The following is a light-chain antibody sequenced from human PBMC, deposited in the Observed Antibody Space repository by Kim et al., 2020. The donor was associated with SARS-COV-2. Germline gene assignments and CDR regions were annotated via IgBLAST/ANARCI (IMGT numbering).Light chain of an antibody. CDR2: GAS. CDR1: QSVGTN. J-gene: IGKJ4*01. V-gene: IGKV3-15*01. CDR3: QHYNNWPRT. Sequence: IVMTQSPDPLSVSPGERATLSCRASQSVGTNLAWYQQKPGQAPRLLISGASTRATDIPARFSGSGSGTEFTLTITSLQSEDFAVYYCQHYNNWPRTFGGGTKLEI.